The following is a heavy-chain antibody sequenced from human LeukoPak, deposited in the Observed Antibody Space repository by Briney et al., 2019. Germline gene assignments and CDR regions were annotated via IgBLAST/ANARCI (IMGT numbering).Heavy chain of an antibody. CDR2: ISSSSRYI. CDR3: SRDLTTSSTAYFQH. V-gene: IGHV3-21*01. J-gene: IGHJ1*01. D-gene: IGHD6-6*01. Sequence: PGGSLRLSCAASGFTVSSNYMSWVRQAPGKGLEWVSSISSSSRYIYYADSVKGRFTISRDNAKNSLYLQMNSLRAEDTAVYYCSRDLTTSSTAYFQHWGQGTLVTVSS. CDR1: GFTVSSNY.